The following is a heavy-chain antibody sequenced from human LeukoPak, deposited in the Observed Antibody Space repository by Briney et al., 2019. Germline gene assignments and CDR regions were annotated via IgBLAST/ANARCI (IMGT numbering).Heavy chain of an antibody. J-gene: IGHJ3*02. CDR3: ARDLLVGSGWAYDAFDI. V-gene: IGHV1-18*04. Sequence: GASVTVSCTASGYTFTIYGISWVRQAPGQGLEWMGWISAYNGNTNYAQKLQGRVTMTTDTSTSTAYMELRSLRSDDTAVYYCARDLLVGSGWAYDAFDIWGQGTMVTVSS. CDR2: ISAYNGNT. CDR1: GYTFTIYG. D-gene: IGHD6-19*01.